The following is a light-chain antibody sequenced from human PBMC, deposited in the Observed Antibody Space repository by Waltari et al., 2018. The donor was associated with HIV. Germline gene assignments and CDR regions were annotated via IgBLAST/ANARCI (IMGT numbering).Light chain of an antibody. CDR1: SSNIGAGFD. CDR2: GNS. V-gene: IGLV1-40*01. J-gene: IGLJ2*01. Sequence: QSLLTQPPSVSGAPGPRVTISCTGSSSNIGAGFDVHWYQQLPGTVPKLLIYGNSNRPSGVPHRFSGSKSGTSASLAITGLQAEDEADYYCQSYDRSLSGYVVFGGGTKLTVL. CDR3: QSYDRSLSGYVV.